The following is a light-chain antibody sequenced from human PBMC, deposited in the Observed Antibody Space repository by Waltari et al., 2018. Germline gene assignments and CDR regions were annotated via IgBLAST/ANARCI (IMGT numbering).Light chain of an antibody. CDR1: SSDVGSYNL. CDR3: CSYAGSSTWV. V-gene: IGLV2-23*01. CDR2: EGS. Sequence: QSALTQPASVSGSPGQSLTISCPGTSSDVGSYNLVSWYQQHPGKAPKLMIYEGSKRPSGVSNRFSGSKSGNTASLTISGLQAEDEADYYCCSYAGSSTWVFGTGTKVTVL. J-gene: IGLJ1*01.